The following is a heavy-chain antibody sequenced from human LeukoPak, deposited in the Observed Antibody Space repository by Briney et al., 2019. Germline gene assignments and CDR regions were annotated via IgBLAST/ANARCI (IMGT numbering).Heavy chain of an antibody. D-gene: IGHD3-22*01. CDR3: AKEQGDYDSSGGLFDH. V-gene: IGHV3-30*18. Sequence: QSGGSLRLSCAASGFTFSSYGMHWVRQAPGKGLEWVAVISYDGSNKYYADPVKGRFTISRDNSKNTLYLQMNSLRAEDTAVYYCAKEQGDYDSSGGLFDHWGQGTLVTVSS. CDR1: GFTFSSYG. J-gene: IGHJ4*02. CDR2: ISYDGSNK.